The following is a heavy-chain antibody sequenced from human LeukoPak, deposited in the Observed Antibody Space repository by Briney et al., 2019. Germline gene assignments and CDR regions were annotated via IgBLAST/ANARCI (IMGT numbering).Heavy chain of an antibody. Sequence: GGSLRLSCAASGFTISSNYMSWVRQAPGKGLEWVSVIYSGGSTYYADSVKGRFTISRDNSKNTLYLQMNSLRAEDTAVYYCASFGRRSYYDSSGYRDWGQGTLVTVSS. J-gene: IGHJ4*02. CDR2: IYSGGST. CDR1: GFTISSNY. V-gene: IGHV3-66*01. D-gene: IGHD3-22*01. CDR3: ASFGRRSYYDSSGYRD.